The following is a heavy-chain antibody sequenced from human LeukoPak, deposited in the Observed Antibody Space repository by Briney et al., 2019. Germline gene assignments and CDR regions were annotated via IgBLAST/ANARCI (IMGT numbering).Heavy chain of an antibody. CDR2: IYYSGST. CDR1: GGSISSYY. V-gene: IGHV4-59*01. Sequence: NPSETLSLTCTVSGGSISSYYWSWIRQPPGKGLEWIGYIYYSGSTNYNPSLKSRVTISVDTSKNQFSLKLSSVTAADTAVYYCARDPLSGWSKGLSWYFDLWGRGTLVTVSS. J-gene: IGHJ2*01. D-gene: IGHD6-19*01. CDR3: ARDPLSGWSKGLSWYFDL.